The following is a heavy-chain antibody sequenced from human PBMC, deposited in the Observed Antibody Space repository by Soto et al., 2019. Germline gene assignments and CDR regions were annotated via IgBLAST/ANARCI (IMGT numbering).Heavy chain of an antibody. J-gene: IGHJ6*02. CDR1: GYTFTGYY. Sequence: ASVKVSCKASGYTFTGYYMHWVRQAPGQGLEWMGWINPNSGGTNYAQKFQGWVTMTRDTSKNQFSLKLSSVTAADTAVYYCARDIDNGREGHYYYGLDVWGQGTTVTVS. CDR3: ARDIDNGREGHYYYGLDV. V-gene: IGHV1-2*04. CDR2: INPNSGGT. D-gene: IGHD1-26*01.